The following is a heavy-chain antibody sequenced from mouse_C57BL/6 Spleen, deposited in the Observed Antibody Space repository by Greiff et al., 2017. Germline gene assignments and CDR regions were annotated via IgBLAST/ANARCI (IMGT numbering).Heavy chain of an antibody. D-gene: IGHD1-1*01. Sequence: VQLQQSGPELVKPGASVKMSCKASGYTFTDYNMHWVKQSHGKSLEWIGYINPNNGGTSYNQKFKGKATLTVNKSSSTAYMELRSLTSEDSAVYYCSSSYLAWFADWGQGTLVTVSA. CDR2: INPNNGGT. J-gene: IGHJ3*01. V-gene: IGHV1-22*01. CDR3: SSSYLAWFAD. CDR1: GYTFTDYN.